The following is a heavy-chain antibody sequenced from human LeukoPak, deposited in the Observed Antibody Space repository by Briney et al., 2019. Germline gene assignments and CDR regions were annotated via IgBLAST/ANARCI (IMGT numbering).Heavy chain of an antibody. CDR3: ARDRKRRWLQLDYYYYMDV. V-gene: IGHV1-18*04. CDR1: GYTFTSYY. CDR2: ISAYNGNT. Sequence: ASVKVSCKASGYTFTSYYMHWVRQAPGQGLEWMGWISAYNGNTNYAQKLQGRVTMTTDTSTSTAYMELRSLRSDDTAVYYCARDRKRRWLQLDYYYYMDVWGKGTTVTVSS. J-gene: IGHJ6*03. D-gene: IGHD5-24*01.